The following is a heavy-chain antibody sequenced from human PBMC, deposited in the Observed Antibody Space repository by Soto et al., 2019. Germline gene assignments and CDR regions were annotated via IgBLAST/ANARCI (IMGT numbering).Heavy chain of an antibody. V-gene: IGHV3-23*01. CDR3: ANILLHNHGGY. CDR1: GFTFSSYA. D-gene: IGHD2-15*01. CDR2: SSGSGGST. J-gene: IGHJ4*02. Sequence: VQLLESGGGLVQPGGSLRLSCAASGFTFSSYAMSWVRQAPGKGLEWVSASSGSGGSTYYADSVKGRFTISRDNSKNRLYLQMNSLRAEDTAVYYCANILLHNHGGYWGQGTLVPVSS.